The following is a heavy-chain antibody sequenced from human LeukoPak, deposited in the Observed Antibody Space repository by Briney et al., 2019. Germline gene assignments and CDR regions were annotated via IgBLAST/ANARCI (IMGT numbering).Heavy chain of an antibody. D-gene: IGHD1-1*01. CDR2: IHYRGTT. CDR1: GNSLTADDSF. CDR3: ARDGYINDAFDI. Sequence: SETLSLTCTVSGNSLTADDSFWSWIRQFPGKGLEWIGYIHYRGTTNYNPSLKSRLSMSIDMSKDQFSLNLTSVTAADTAIYYCARDGYINDAFDIWGQGIVVTVSS. V-gene: IGHV4-31*03. J-gene: IGHJ3*02.